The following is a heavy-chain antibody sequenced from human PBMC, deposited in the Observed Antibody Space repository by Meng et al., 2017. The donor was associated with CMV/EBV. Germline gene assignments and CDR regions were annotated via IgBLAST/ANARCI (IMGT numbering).Heavy chain of an antibody. CDR1: GFSLSTVGVG. CDR2: MYWNADK. D-gene: IGHD3-9*01. CDR3: AHQLRYLDWVNNWFDP. Sequence: QVPSPTLASQPRPLCSPVTLCGFSLSTVGVGWGWSPQPPGKALEWLALMYWNADKRYSPSLKSRLTITKDTSKNQVVLTMTNMDPVDTATYYCAHQLRYLDWVNNWFDPWGQGTLVTVSS. J-gene: IGHJ5*02. V-gene: IGHV2-5*01.